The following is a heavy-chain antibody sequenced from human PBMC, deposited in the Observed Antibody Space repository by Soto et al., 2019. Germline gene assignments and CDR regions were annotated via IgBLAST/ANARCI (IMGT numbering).Heavy chain of an antibody. CDR1: GGTFSSYA. V-gene: IGHV1-69*12. D-gene: IGHD6-25*01. Sequence: QVQLVQSGAEVKKPGSSVKVSCKASGGTFSSYAISWVRQAPGQGLEWRGGIIPIFGTANYAQKFQGRVTITADESTSTAYMELSSLRSEDTAVYYCARNKRDGMHYYYHGMDVWGQGTTVTVSS. CDR3: ARNKRDGMHYYYHGMDV. J-gene: IGHJ6*02. CDR2: IIPIFGTA.